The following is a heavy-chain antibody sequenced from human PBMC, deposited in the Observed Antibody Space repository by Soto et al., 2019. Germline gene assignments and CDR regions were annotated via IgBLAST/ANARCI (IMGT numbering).Heavy chain of an antibody. V-gene: IGHV3-33*08. CDR1: GFTFSEYD. CDR2: ISYLGTKT. J-gene: IGHJ4*02. Sequence: QVQLVESGGGVVQPGMSLSLSCADSGFTFSEYDMHWVRQAPGKGLEWVALISYLGTKTDYADSVKGRFTISRDNFKKTVSLQMERLRGEDLAVYFCARTDTGGTYFEFWGRGTLVTVSS. CDR3: ARTDTGGTYFEF. D-gene: IGHD3-16*01.